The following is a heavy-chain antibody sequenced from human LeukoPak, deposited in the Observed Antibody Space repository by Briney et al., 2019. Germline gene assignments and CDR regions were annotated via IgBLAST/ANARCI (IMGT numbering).Heavy chain of an antibody. V-gene: IGHV4-59*01. Sequence: PSETLSLTCTVSGVSISSYYWSWIQQPPGKGLEWIGYIYYSGSTNYNPSLKSRFTISVDTSKNQFSLNLSSVTAADTAMYYCARDRSPEGYYDSSHWDYYHGMDVWGQGTTVTVSS. CDR2: IYYSGST. CDR1: GVSISSYY. D-gene: IGHD3-22*01. CDR3: ARDRSPEGYYDSSHWDYYHGMDV. J-gene: IGHJ6*02.